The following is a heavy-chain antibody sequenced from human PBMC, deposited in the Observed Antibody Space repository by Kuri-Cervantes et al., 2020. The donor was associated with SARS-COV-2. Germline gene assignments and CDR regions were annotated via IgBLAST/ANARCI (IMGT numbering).Heavy chain of an antibody. D-gene: IGHD2-2*01. J-gene: IGHJ3*02. CDR2: INPSGGST. Sequence: ASVKVSCKASGYTFTTYYMHWVRQAPGQGLEWMGIINPSGGSTSYEQKFQGRVTMTRDTSTSTVYMQLSSLRSEDTAVYHCARGGLVPAASDAFDIWGQGTMVTVSS. V-gene: IGHV1-46*03. CDR1: GYTFTTYY. CDR3: ARGGLVPAASDAFDI.